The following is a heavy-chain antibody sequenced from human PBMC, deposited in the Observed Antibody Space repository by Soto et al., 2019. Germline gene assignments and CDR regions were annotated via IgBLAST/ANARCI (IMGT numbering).Heavy chain of an antibody. CDR3: AKDPNGDYVGAFDS. J-gene: IGHJ4*02. D-gene: IGHD4-17*01. Sequence: GGSLRLSCAASAFTFSSYAMTWVRQAPGKGLEWVTDISGSGGITYYADSVKGRFTISRDNSKNTLFLQMNSLRAEDTAVYFCAKDPNGDYVGAFDSWGQGTLVTVSS. V-gene: IGHV3-23*01. CDR1: AFTFSSYA. CDR2: ISGSGGIT.